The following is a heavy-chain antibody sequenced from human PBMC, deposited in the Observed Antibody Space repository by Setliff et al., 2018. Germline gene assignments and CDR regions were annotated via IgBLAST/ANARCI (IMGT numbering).Heavy chain of an antibody. CDR3: ARPWISYESNTYFYPKYFDF. D-gene: IGHD3-22*01. CDR1: GGSISDYY. V-gene: IGHV4-59*01. J-gene: IGHJ4*02. CDR2: IYYGGST. Sequence: PSETLSLTCTVSGGSISDYYWSWIRQAPGKGLGWIGYIYYGGSTNYNPSLNSRVAISVDTSENQFSLRLNSVTAADTAVYYCARPWISYESNTYFYPKYFDFWGQGTLVTVSS.